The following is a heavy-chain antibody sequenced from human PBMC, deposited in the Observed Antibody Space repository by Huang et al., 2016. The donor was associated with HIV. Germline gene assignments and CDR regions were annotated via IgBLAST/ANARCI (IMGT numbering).Heavy chain of an antibody. J-gene: IGHJ3*01. CDR3: AKDMSRFLEWVLTVGHNGLEV. Sequence: QEQLVESGGGVVRPGRSLRLSCAASGFTFSQFGMHWFRQAPGKGLGGVALISNDGTNKYYGDSLKGRVTVSRDNSKDTVYLQIHSLRADDTAVYYCAKDMSRFLEWVLTVGHNGLEVWGQGTLVTVSS. D-gene: IGHD3-3*01. CDR1: GFTFSQFG. V-gene: IGHV3-30*18. CDR2: ISNDGTNK.